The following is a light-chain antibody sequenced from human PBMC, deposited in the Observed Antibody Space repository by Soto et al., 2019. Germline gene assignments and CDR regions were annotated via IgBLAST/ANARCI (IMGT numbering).Light chain of an antibody. V-gene: IGLV2-14*03. J-gene: IGLJ1*01. CDR1: SRDIGAYDY. CDR3: SSFADSSARDYV. Sequence: QSALTQPRSVSGSPGQSVTISCTGTSRDIGAYDYVSWYQQHPGGVPKLLIYDVSSRPSGVSSRFSGSKSGNTASLTISGLQADDESHYYCSSFADSSARDYVFGGGTKVTVL. CDR2: DVS.